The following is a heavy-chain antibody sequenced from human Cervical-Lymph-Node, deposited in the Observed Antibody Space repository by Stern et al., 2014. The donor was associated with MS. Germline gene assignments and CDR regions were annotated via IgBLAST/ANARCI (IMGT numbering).Heavy chain of an antibody. CDR2: LYSGGST. J-gene: IGHJ4*02. Sequence: VQLVESGGGLVPPGGSLRLSCAVSGFTVRSHYMSWVRQAPGTGLESSSGLYSGGSTYYADSVKGRFTISRDNSKNTLYLQMNSLRAEDTAVYYCARDRRYCSGVNCYSGADYWGQGTLVTVSS. CDR1: GFTVRSHY. D-gene: IGHD2-15*01. CDR3: ARDRRYCSGVNCYSGADY. V-gene: IGHV3-66*02.